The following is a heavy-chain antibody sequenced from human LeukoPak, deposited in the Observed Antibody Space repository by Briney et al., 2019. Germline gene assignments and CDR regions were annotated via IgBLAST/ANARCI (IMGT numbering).Heavy chain of an antibody. Sequence: GGSLRLSCAACGFTFSSYAMSWVRQAPGKGLEWVSAISGSGGSTYYADSVKGRFTISRDNSRNTLYLQMNSPRAEDTAVYYCAILPGYSSGWYEVNYWGQGTLVTVSS. CDR2: ISGSGGST. D-gene: IGHD6-13*01. V-gene: IGHV3-23*01. CDR3: AILPGYSSGWYEVNY. J-gene: IGHJ4*02. CDR1: GFTFSSYA.